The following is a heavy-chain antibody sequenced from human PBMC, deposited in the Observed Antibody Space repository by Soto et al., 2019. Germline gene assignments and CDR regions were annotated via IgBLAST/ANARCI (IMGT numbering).Heavy chain of an antibody. CDR1: GFTASPYT. J-gene: IGHJ5*02. CDR3: TTLGPS. V-gene: IGHV3-15*07. Sequence: PGESLKISCAASGFTASPYTMNWVRQAAGKGLEWVGHVKTKSEGETTDYAAPVKGRFTIWRDDSTNTLYLQMNSLTSEDTGKYFCTTLGPSWGQGTQVTVSS. CDR2: VKTKSEGETT.